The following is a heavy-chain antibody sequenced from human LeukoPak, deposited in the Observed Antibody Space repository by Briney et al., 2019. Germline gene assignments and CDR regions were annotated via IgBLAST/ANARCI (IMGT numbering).Heavy chain of an antibody. J-gene: IGHJ5*01. CDR2: INPSGSDK. CDR3: GRWGVNAGLDS. V-gene: IGHV3-7*01. Sequence: GGSLRLSCAGSGFTLSNSWMGWVRQAPGKGLEWVANINPSGSDKYYVDSAEGRFTVSKDNAKNSVYLQMNSLRVEDTGICYCGRWGVNAGLDSRGQGTLVSVSA. CDR1: GFTLSNSW. D-gene: IGHD3-10*01.